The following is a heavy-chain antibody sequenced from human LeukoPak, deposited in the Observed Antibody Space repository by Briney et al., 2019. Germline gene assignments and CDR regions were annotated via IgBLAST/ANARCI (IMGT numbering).Heavy chain of an antibody. D-gene: IGHD1-1*01. V-gene: IGHV4-39*07. CDR2: IYYSGST. CDR3: ARDLEGTSWFDP. CDR1: GGSISSSSYY. J-gene: IGHJ5*02. Sequence: SETVSLTCTVSGGSISSSSYYWGWIRQPPGKGLEWIGSIYYSGSTYYNPSLKSRDTISVDTSKNQFSLKLSSVTAADTAVYYCARDLEGTSWFDPWGQGTLVTVSS.